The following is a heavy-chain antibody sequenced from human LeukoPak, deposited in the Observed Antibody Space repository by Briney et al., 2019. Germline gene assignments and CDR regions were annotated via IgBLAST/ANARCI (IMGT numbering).Heavy chain of an antibody. J-gene: IGHJ5*01. V-gene: IGHV3-30*02. D-gene: IGHD5-24*01. CDR2: MRYDGSNK. CDR1: GFTFSEYD. CDR3: AKDLGTPGYNFDC. Sequence: GGSLRLSCAASGFTFSEYDMHWVRQAPGKGLEWVAFMRYDGSNKFYADSVKGRFTISRDNSKNTLYLQMSSLRAEDTAVFYCAKDLGTPGYNFDCLGQGTLVTVSS.